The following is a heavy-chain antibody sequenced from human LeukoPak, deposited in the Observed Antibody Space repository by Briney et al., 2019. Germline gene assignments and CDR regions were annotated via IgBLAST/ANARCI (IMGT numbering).Heavy chain of an antibody. Sequence: PSETLSLTCAVSGYSISSGYYWGWFRQPPGKGLEWIGFIFHSGNTYYNPSLKSRVSISVDTSKNHFSLKLTSVTAADSAVYYCARQGGSSSPYYYYYMDVWGKGTTVTVSS. CDR1: GYSISSGYY. D-gene: IGHD6-13*01. CDR2: IFHSGNT. J-gene: IGHJ6*03. CDR3: ARQGGSSSPYYYYYMDV. V-gene: IGHV4-38-2*01.